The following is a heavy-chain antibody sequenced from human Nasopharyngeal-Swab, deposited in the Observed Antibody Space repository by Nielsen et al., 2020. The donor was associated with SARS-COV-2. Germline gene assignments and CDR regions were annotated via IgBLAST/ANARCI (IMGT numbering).Heavy chain of an antibody. V-gene: IGHV3-30*03. CDR3: ARDLYYGPQSPYYYYGLDV. CDR2: ISYDGGHE. J-gene: IGHJ6*02. Sequence: WIRQPPGKGLEWVAVISYDGGHEYYVDSVKGRITISRDKSKNALYLQLNSLRAEDTAVYYCARDLYYGPQSPYYYYGLDVWGQGTTVTVSS. D-gene: IGHD3-16*01.